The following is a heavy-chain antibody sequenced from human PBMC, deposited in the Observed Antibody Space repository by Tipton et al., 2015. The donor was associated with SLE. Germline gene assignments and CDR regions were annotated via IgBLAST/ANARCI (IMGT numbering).Heavy chain of an antibody. V-gene: IGHV4-30-2*01. CDR2: IYRSGST. CDR1: GGSISSDAYS. CDR3: AREPDH. Sequence: TLSLTCAVSGGSISSDAYSWTWIRQRPGEGLEWIGNIYRSGSTYYNPSLRSRLSISLDRSKNQFSLELTSVTAADTAVYYCAREPDHWGQGTLVTVSS. J-gene: IGHJ4*02.